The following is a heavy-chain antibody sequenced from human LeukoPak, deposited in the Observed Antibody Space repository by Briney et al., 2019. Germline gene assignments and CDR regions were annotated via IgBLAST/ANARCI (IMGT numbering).Heavy chain of an antibody. CDR2: IYSGGST. Sequence: GGSLRLSCAASGFTVSSNYMSWVRQAPGKGLEWVSVIYSGGSTYYADSVKGRFTISRDNSKNTLYLQMNSLRAEDTAVYYCAKALIAAAGTSYWGQGTLVTVSS. J-gene: IGHJ4*02. D-gene: IGHD6-13*01. V-gene: IGHV3-66*02. CDR3: AKALIAAAGTSY. CDR1: GFTVSSNY.